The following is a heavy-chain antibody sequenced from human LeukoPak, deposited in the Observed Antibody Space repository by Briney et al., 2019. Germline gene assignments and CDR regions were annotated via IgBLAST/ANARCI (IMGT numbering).Heavy chain of an antibody. CDR3: ARIQLPDAFDI. CDR1: GGSISSYY. CDR2: IYYSGST. Sequence: SETLSLTCTVSGGSISSYYWSWIRQPPGKGLEWIGYIYYSGSTNYNPSLKSRVTISVDTSKNQFSLKLSSVTAADTAVYYCARIQLPDAFDIWGQGTMVTVSS. V-gene: IGHV4-59*01. D-gene: IGHD4-23*01. J-gene: IGHJ3*02.